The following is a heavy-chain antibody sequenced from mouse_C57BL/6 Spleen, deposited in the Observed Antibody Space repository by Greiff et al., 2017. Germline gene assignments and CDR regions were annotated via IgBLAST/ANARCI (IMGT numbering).Heavy chain of an antibody. V-gene: IGHV14-4*01. Sequence: EVKVVESGAELVRPGASVKLSCTASGFNIKDDYMHWVKQRPEQGLEWIGWIDPENGDTEYASKFQGKATITADTSSNTAYLQLSSLTSEDTAVYYCTTTRIYYGNSTYFDYWGQGTTLTVSS. J-gene: IGHJ2*01. CDR1: GFNIKDDY. CDR3: TTTRIYYGNSTYFDY. CDR2: IDPENGDT. D-gene: IGHD2-1*01.